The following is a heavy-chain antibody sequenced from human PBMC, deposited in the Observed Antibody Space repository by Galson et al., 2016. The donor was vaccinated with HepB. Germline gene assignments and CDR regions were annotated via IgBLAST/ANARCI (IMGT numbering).Heavy chain of an antibody. Sequence: SETLSLTCTVSGGSISGFYWSWIRQPAGKGLEWIGRIYTSGNTNYNPSLKSRVTMSVDTSKNQFSLTLRSVTAADTAVYYCARDVGSRSRRDDYWGQGTLVTVSS. D-gene: IGHD2-15*01. V-gene: IGHV4-4*07. CDR2: IYTSGNT. CDR1: GGSISGFY. J-gene: IGHJ4*02. CDR3: ARDVGSRSRRDDY.